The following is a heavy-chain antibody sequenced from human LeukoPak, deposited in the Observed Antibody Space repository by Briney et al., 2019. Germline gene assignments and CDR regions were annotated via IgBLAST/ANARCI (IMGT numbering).Heavy chain of an antibody. Sequence: ASVKVSCKASGYTFTSYGISWVRQAPGQGLEWMGWISAYNGNTDYAQKLQGRVTMTTDTSTSTAYMELRSLRSDDTAVYYCAKEGHIAARGYYFDYWGQGTLVTVSS. CDR3: AKEGHIAARGYYFDY. CDR1: GYTFTSYG. D-gene: IGHD6-6*01. CDR2: ISAYNGNT. J-gene: IGHJ4*02. V-gene: IGHV1-18*01.